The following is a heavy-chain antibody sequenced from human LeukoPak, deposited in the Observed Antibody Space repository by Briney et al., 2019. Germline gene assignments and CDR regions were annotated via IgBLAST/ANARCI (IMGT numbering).Heavy chain of an antibody. J-gene: IGHJ4*02. CDR3: ARTPYCGGDCYVDY. Sequence: ESGPALVKPTQTLTLTCTFSGFSLSTSGMRVSWIRQPPGKALEWLARIDWDDDKFYCTSLKTRLTISKDTSKNQVVLTMTNMDPVDTATYYCARTPYCGGDCYVDYWGQGTLVTVSS. CDR1: GFSLSTSGMR. D-gene: IGHD2-21*02. V-gene: IGHV2-70*04. CDR2: IDWDDDK.